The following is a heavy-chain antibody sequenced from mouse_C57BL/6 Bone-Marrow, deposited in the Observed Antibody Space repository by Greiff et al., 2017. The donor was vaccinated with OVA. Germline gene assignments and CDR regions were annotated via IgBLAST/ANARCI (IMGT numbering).Heavy chain of an antibody. Sequence: DVQLVESGAELVRPGASVKLSCTASGFNIKDDYMHWVKQRPEQGLEWIGWIDPENGDTEYASKFQGKATITADTSSNTAYLQLSSLTSEDTAVYYCTTGDFPLAYSGQGTLVTVSA. CDR1: GFNIKDDY. V-gene: IGHV14-4*01. CDR3: TTGDFPLAY. J-gene: IGHJ3*01. CDR2: IDPENGDT.